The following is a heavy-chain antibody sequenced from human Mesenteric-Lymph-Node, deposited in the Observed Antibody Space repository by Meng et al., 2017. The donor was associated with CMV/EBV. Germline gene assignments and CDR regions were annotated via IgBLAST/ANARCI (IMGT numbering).Heavy chain of an antibody. V-gene: IGHV3-21*01. CDR3: ARVPLTPTAIEGAFDY. Sequence: GESLKISCAASGFTFSSCNMIWVRQAPGKGLEWVSSISSSSSYIYYADSVKGRFTISRDDAENSLFLQMNSLRAEDTAVYYCARVPLTPTAIEGAFDYWGQGTLVTVSS. D-gene: IGHD2-2*01. CDR1: GFTFSSCN. CDR2: ISSSSSYI. J-gene: IGHJ4*02.